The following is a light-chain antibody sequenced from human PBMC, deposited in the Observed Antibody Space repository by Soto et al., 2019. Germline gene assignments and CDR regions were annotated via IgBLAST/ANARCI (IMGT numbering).Light chain of an antibody. V-gene: IGLV2-14*01. J-gene: IGLJ3*02. CDR2: EAF. CDR3: SSFTSTSTLWL. Sequence: QSVLTQVASVSGSPGQSITISCTATSSDVGGHDYVSWYLQHPGKAPKLLIYEAFNRPSGVSDRFSGSKSGSTASLTISGLQAEDEGDYYCSSFTSTSTLWLFGGGTKLTVL. CDR1: SSDVGGHDY.